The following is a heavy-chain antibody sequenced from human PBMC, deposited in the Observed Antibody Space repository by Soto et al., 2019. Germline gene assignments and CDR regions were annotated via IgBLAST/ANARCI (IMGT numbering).Heavy chain of an antibody. J-gene: IGHJ4*02. CDR3: ARAGSDWNYYFDY. CDR2: MNPNSGNT. Sequence: VKVSCKASGYTFASYDINWVRQATGQGLEWMGWMNPNSGNTGYAQKFQGRVTMTRNTSISTAYMELSSLRSEDTAVYYCARAGSDWNYYFDYWGQGTLVTVSS. V-gene: IGHV1-8*01. CDR1: GYTFASYD. D-gene: IGHD1-7*01.